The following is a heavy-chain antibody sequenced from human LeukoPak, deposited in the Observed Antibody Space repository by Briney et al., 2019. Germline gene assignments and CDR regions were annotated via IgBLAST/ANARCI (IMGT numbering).Heavy chain of an antibody. Sequence: ASVKVSCKASGYSLTGNYIHWVRQAPGQGLEWMGWINPNSGGTNYAQRFQGRVTMTRDTSISTAYMELSRLRSDDTAVYYCTRDHCTSINCYEYNYYGMDVWGQGTTVTVSS. CDR2: INPNSGGT. J-gene: IGHJ6*02. CDR3: TRDHCTSINCYEYNYYGMDV. CDR1: GYSLTGNY. D-gene: IGHD2-2*01. V-gene: IGHV1-2*02.